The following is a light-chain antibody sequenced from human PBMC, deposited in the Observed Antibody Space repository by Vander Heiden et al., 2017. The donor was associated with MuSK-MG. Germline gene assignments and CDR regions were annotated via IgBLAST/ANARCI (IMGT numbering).Light chain of an antibody. CDR1: SLRTYY. Sequence: SSELPQDPAVSVAFGHTVRITCRGDSLRTYYASWYQQKPGQAPILVMYVKNNRPSGIPDRFSGSSSGNTASLTITGAQAEDEADYYCNSRDSSGNHLVFGGGTKLTVL. CDR3: NSRDSSGNHLV. V-gene: IGLV3-19*01. J-gene: IGLJ3*02. CDR2: VKN.